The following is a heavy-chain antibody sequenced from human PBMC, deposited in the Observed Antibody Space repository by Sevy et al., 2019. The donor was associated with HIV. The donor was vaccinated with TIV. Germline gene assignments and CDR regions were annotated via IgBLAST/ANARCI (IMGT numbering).Heavy chain of an antibody. CDR1: GFTFSSYA. CDR2: ISYDGSNK. J-gene: IGHJ4*02. V-gene: IGHV3-30-3*01. Sequence: GGSPRLSCAASGFTFSSYAMHWVRQAPGKGLEWVAVISYDGSNKYYADSVKGRFTISRDNSKNTLYLQMNSLRAEDTAVYYCARGRRGPRSSYFDYWGQGTLVTVSS. D-gene: IGHD3-10*01. CDR3: ARGRRGPRSSYFDY.